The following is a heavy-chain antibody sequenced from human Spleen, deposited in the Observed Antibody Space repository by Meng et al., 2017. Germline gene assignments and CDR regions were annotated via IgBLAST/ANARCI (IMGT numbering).Heavy chain of an antibody. Sequence: GQVVESGGGLVQPGGSLRLSCAASGFTFSTYAMLWVRQAPGKGLEWLSLISYDGSSKYYADSVKGRFTISRDNSKNTLYLHMNSLRAEDTAVYYCAREDSGSFDYWGQGTLVTVSS. CDR3: AREDSGSFDY. V-gene: IGHV3-30*01. D-gene: IGHD5-12*01. CDR2: ISYDGSSK. CDR1: GFTFSTYA. J-gene: IGHJ4*02.